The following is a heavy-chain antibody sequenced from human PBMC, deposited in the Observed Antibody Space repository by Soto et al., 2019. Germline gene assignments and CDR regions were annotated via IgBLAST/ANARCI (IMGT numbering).Heavy chain of an antibody. CDR1: GYSIASGYY. Sequence: SETLSLTCSVSGYSIASGYYWAWIRQSPGKGLEWIGSIYHAGSVYYNPSLNSRVAVSLDTSKNHFSLKLTSVTAADTAVYYRATTFEYYDMDLWGQGTTGTV. V-gene: IGHV4-38-2*01. J-gene: IGHJ6*02. CDR2: IYHAGSV. D-gene: IGHD1-1*01. CDR3: ATTFEYYDMDL.